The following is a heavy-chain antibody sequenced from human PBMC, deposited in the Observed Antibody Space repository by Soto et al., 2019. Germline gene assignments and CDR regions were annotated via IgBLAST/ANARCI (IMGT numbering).Heavy chain of an antibody. Sequence: EVQLVESGGGVVRPGGSLRLSCAASGFTFEDHGMTWVRQVPGKGLEWVAEINWSGSSTSYADSVKGRFTTSRDNAKNARYLQMTSLRAEDTALYFCARDGGVAVAVDASDIWGQGTMVTVSS. J-gene: IGHJ3*02. CDR3: ARDGGVAVAVDASDI. V-gene: IGHV3-20*04. CDR2: INWSGSST. D-gene: IGHD6-19*01. CDR1: GFTFEDHG.